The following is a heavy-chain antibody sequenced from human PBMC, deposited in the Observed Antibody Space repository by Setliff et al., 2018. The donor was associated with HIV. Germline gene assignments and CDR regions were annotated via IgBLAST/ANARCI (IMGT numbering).Heavy chain of an antibody. D-gene: IGHD6-19*01. V-gene: IGHV1-69*13. CDR3: ARDPRIAVARDYYYYYMDV. J-gene: IGHJ6*03. CDR1: GGTFSSYA. CDR2: IIPIFGTA. Sequence: SVKVSCKASGGTFSSYAISWVRQAPGQGLEWMGGIIPIFGTADYAQKFQGRVTITADGSTSTAYMELSSLRSEDTAVYYCARDPRIAVARDYYYYYMDVWGKGTTVTVS.